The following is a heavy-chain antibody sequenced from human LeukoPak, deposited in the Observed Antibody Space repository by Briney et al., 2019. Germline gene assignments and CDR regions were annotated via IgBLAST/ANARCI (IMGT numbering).Heavy chain of an antibody. D-gene: IGHD3-22*01. CDR3: ARDQGSMIVVRTTNWFFDL. J-gene: IGHJ2*01. CDR2: IKQEVREI. Sequence: GPSLRLSRAPSGLTLSNYWTSSVSHQPGKGLEWLAYIKQEVREIFHTQSGKGRFTTARDNGKNSIYLQNNSLRADDKAVYYCARDQGSMIVVRTTNWFFDLWGRGTLVTVSS. CDR1: GLTLSNYW. V-gene: IGHV3-7*01.